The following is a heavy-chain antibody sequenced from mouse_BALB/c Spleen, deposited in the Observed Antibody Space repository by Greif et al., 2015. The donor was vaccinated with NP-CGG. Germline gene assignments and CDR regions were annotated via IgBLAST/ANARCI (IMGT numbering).Heavy chain of an antibody. CDR3: ARGGYYGAY. J-gene: IGHJ3*01. Sequence: VQLVESGAELMKPGASVKISCKATGYTFSSYWIEWVKQRPGHGLEWIGEILPGSGSTNYNEKFKGKATFTADTSSNTAYMQLSSLTSEDSAVYYCARGGYYGAYWGQGTLVTVSA. CDR2: ILPGSGST. V-gene: IGHV1-9*01. D-gene: IGHD2-3*01. CDR1: GYTFSSYW.